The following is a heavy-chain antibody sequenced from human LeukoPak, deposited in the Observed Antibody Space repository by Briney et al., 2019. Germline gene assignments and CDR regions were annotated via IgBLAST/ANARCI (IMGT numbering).Heavy chain of an antibody. CDR2: INPSGGST. CDR3: AREEGDAAFDI. Sequence: ASVKVSCKASGYTFTSYYMHWVRQAPGQGLERMGIINPSGGSTSYAQKFQGRVTMTRDTSTSTVYMGLSSLRSEDTAVYYCAREEGDAAFDIWGQGTMVTVSS. J-gene: IGHJ3*02. CDR1: GYTFTSYY. D-gene: IGHD2-2*01. V-gene: IGHV1-46*01.